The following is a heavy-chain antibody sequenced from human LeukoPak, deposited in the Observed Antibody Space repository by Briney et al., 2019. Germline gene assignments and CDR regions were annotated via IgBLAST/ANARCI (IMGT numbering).Heavy chain of an antibody. CDR2: ISAYNGNT. CDR1: GYTFTSYG. D-gene: IGHD3-22*01. V-gene: IGHV1-18*01. CDR3: ARDPLRDYDSSGYDY. J-gene: IGHJ4*02. Sequence: ASVKVSCKASGYTFTSYGISWVRQAPGRGLEWMGWISAYNGNTNYAQKLQGRVTMTTDTSTSTAYMELRSLRSDDTAVYYCARDPLRDYDSSGYDYWGQGTLVTVSS.